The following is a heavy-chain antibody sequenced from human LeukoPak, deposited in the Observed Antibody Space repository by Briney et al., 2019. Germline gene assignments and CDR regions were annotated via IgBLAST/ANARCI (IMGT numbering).Heavy chain of an antibody. CDR2: ISSSSSYI. Sequence: GGSLRLSCAASGFTFSSYSMNWVRQAPGKGLEWVSSISSSSSYIYYADSVKGRFTISRDNAKNSQYLQMNSLRAEDTAVYYCARDEPSPDSTDLDYWGRGTLVTVSS. V-gene: IGHV3-21*01. CDR1: GFTFSSYS. J-gene: IGHJ4*02. D-gene: IGHD2/OR15-2a*01. CDR3: ARDEPSPDSTDLDY.